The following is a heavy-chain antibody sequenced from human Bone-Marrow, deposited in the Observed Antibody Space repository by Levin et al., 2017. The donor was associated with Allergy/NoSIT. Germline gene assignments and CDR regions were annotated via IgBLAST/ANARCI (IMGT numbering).Heavy chain of an antibody. D-gene: IGHD2-21*01. J-gene: IGHJ6*02. CDR3: ARVRGVPTRDKAYGMDV. Sequence: SETLSLTCTVSGGSISSYYWSWIRQPPGKGLEWIGYIYYSGSTNYNPSLKSRVTISVDTSKNQFSLKLSSVTAADTAVYYCARVRGVPTRDKAYGMDVWGQGTTVTVSS. CDR1: GGSISSYY. CDR2: IYYSGST. V-gene: IGHV4-59*01.